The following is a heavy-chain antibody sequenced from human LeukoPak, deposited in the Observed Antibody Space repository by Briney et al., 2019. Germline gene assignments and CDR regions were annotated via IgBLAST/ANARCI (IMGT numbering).Heavy chain of an antibody. CDR2: IGTAGDT. CDR1: GFTFSSYD. CDR3: ARESCSSTSCYLDP. V-gene: IGHV3-13*01. Sequence: GGSLRLSCAASGFTFSSYDMHWVRQATGKGLEWVSAIGTAGDTYYPGSVKGRFTISRENAKNSLYLQMNSLRAGDTAVYYCARESCSSTSCYLDPWGQGTLVTVSS. D-gene: IGHD2-2*01. J-gene: IGHJ5*02.